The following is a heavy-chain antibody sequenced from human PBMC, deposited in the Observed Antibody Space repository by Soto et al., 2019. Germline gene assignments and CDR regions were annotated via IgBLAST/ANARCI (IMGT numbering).Heavy chain of an antibody. V-gene: IGHV1-69*12. CDR1: GGTFRTYA. D-gene: IGHD6-19*01. CDR3: AKGAVAGTPTSYDYYGMDV. CDR2: IIPIFGTV. J-gene: IGHJ6*02. Sequence: QVQLLQSGAEVKKPGSSVRVSCEASGGTFRTYAISWVRQAPGQGLEWMGEIIPIFGTVNYAQKFQGRVTITADESMTTVYMDLRSLRSEDTAVYYGAKGAVAGTPTSYDYYGMDVWGQGTTVTVSS.